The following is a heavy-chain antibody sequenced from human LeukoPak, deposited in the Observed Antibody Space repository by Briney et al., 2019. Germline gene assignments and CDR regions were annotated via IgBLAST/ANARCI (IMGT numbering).Heavy chain of an antibody. CDR1: GGSINTYY. Sequence: SETLSLTCSVSGGSINTYYWSWIRQPAGKGLEWIGRIYSSGNTNYNPSLKTRVTMSIDTSKNQISLKLNSVTAADTAVYFCARDQYRGGSWHCYYMDVWGRGTTVTISS. V-gene: IGHV4-4*07. CDR3: ARDQYRGGSWHCYYMDV. J-gene: IGHJ6*04. D-gene: IGHD6-13*01. CDR2: IYSSGNT.